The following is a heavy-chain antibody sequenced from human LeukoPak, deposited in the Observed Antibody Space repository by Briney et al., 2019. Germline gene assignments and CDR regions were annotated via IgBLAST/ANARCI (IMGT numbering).Heavy chain of an antibody. J-gene: IGHJ4*02. CDR1: ESTFTSYY. Sequence: ASVKVSCKASESTFTSYYIHWVRQTTGQGLEWMGWVDPNDGDTDYAQKFQGRVTITRNTSITTAYMDLSSLISEDTAVYYCERGSWNTVPEYYFDYWGQGTLVTVSS. CDR2: VDPNDGDT. V-gene: IGHV1-8*03. CDR3: ERGSWNTVPEYYFDY. D-gene: IGHD4-17*01.